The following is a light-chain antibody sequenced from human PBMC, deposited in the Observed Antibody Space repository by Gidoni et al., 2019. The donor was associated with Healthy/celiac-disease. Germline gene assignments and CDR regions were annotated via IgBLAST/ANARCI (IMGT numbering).Light chain of an antibody. CDR3: QQYYSTPQT. Sequence: VMTQSPDSLAVSLGERATINCKSSQSVLDSYNNNNYLAWYQQKPGQPPKLLIYWASTRESGVPDRFSGSGSGTDFTLTISSLQAEDVAVYYCQQYYSTPQTFGQGTKVEIK. CDR2: WAS. V-gene: IGKV4-1*01. J-gene: IGKJ1*01. CDR1: QSVLDSYNNNNY.